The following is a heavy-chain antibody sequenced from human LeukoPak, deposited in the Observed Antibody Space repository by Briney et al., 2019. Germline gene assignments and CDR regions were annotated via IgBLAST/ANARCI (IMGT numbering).Heavy chain of an antibody. D-gene: IGHD1-26*01. Sequence: HPGGSLRLSCAASGFTFSSYSMNWVRQAPGKGLEWVSYISSSSSTIYYADSVKGRFTISRDNAKNSLYLQMNSLRAEDTAVYYCARGVGATKSDWFDPWGQGTLVTVSS. CDR2: ISSSSSTI. CDR1: GFTFSSYS. J-gene: IGHJ5*02. V-gene: IGHV3-48*01. CDR3: ARGVGATKSDWFDP.